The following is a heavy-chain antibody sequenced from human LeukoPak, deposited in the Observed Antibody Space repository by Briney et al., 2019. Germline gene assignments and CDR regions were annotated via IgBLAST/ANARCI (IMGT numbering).Heavy chain of an antibody. V-gene: IGHV3-30*18. CDR2: ISYDGSNK. Sequence: GGSLRLSCAASGFTFSSYGMHWVRHAPGKGLEWVAVISYDGSNKYYADSVKGRFTISRDNSKNTLYLQMNSLRAEDTAVYYCAKDLEPAATYYYYGMDVWGQGTTVTVSS. CDR3: AKDLEPAATYYYYGMDV. CDR1: GFTFSSYG. J-gene: IGHJ6*02. D-gene: IGHD2-2*01.